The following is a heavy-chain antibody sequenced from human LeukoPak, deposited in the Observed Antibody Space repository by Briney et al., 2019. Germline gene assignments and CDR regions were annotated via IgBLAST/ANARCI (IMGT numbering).Heavy chain of an antibody. CDR1: GFTFSDYY. Sequence: GGSLRLSCAASGFTFSDYYMSWIRQAPGKGLEWVSYMSTSDSPIYYTDSVKGRFTISRDNAKNSLYLQMNSLRASDTAVYYCAKSRRGGGTDNYYYYMDVWGKGTTVTVSS. D-gene: IGHD4-23*01. CDR3: AKSRRGGGTDNYYYYMDV. V-gene: IGHV3-11*04. CDR2: MSTSDSPI. J-gene: IGHJ6*03.